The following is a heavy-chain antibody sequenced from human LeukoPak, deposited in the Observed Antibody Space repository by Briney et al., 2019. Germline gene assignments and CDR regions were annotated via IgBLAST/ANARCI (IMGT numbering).Heavy chain of an antibody. CDR2: IYYSGST. V-gene: IGHV4-59*01. CDR1: GGSISSDY. J-gene: IGHJ6*03. D-gene: IGHD6-13*01. CDR3: ARKAAAGNYYYYYIDG. Sequence: SETLSLTCTVSGGSISSDYGSWMQQPPGKGLEWIGYIYYSGSTNYNPSLKSRVTISVDTSKNQCSLKLSSVTAADTAVYYCARKAAAGNYYYYYIDGWGKGTTVTVSS.